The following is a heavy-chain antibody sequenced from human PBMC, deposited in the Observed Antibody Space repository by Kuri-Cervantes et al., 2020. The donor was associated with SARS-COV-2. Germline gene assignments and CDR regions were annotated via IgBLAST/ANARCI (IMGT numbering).Heavy chain of an antibody. Sequence: ESLKISCTVSGGSISSSSYYWGWIRQPPGKGPEWIGSIYYSGSTYYNPSLKSRVTISVDTSKNQFSLKLSSVTAADTAVYYCARGPPSSIAARRVSFDYWGQGTLVTVSS. V-gene: IGHV4-39*01. CDR3: ARGPPSSIAARRVSFDY. J-gene: IGHJ4*02. D-gene: IGHD6-6*01. CDR1: GGSISSSSYY. CDR2: IYYSGST.